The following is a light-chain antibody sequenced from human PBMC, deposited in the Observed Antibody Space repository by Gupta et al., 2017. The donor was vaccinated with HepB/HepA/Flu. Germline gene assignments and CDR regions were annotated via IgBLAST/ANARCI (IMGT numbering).Light chain of an antibody. CDR2: LNSDGSH. CDR3: QTWGTGIWV. J-gene: IGLJ2*01. Sequence: QLVLTQSPSASASLGASVKLTCTLSSGHSSYAIAWHQQQPEKGPRYLMKLNSDGSHSKGDGIPDRFSGSSSGAERYLTISSLQSEEEADDYSQTWGTGIWVFGGGTKLSVL. CDR1: SGHSSYA. V-gene: IGLV4-69*01.